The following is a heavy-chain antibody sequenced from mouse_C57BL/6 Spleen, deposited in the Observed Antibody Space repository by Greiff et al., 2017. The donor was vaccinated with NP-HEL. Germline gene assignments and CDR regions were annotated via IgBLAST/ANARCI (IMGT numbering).Heavy chain of an antibody. Sequence: QVQLQQSGAELARPGASVKLSCKASGYTFTSSGISWVKQRTGQGLEWIGEIYPRSGNTYYNEKFKGKATLTAAKSSSTAYMELRSLTSEDSAVYFCAREAVTTAYWYFDVWGTGTTVTVSS. CDR1: GYTFTSSG. D-gene: IGHD1-2*01. CDR2: IYPRSGNT. V-gene: IGHV1-81*01. CDR3: AREAVTTAYWYFDV. J-gene: IGHJ1*03.